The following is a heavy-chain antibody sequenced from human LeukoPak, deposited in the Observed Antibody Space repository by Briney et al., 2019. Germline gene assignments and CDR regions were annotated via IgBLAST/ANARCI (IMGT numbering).Heavy chain of an antibody. D-gene: IGHD3-22*01. CDR3: AREAAGGYYGI. Sequence: SETLSLTCTVSGGSISSGGYYWSWIRQHPGKGLEWIGYIYCSGSTYYNPSLKSRVTISVDTPKNQFSLKLSSVTAADTAVYYCAREAAGGYYGIWGQGTLVTVSS. V-gene: IGHV4-31*03. CDR2: IYCSGST. J-gene: IGHJ4*02. CDR1: GGSISSGGYY.